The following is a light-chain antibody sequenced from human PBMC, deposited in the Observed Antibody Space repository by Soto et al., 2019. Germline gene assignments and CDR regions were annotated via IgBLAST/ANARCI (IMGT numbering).Light chain of an antibody. V-gene: IGLV2-14*01. CDR2: EVS. Sequence: QSARTQPASVSGSPGQSITVSCTGTSSDVGGYKYVSWYQQHPGKAPKLMIYEVSNRPSGVSNRFSGSKSGNTASLTISGLQPEDEAHYYCSSYTNTALVVFGGATKLTVL. CDR3: SSYTNTALVV. CDR1: SSDVGGYKY. J-gene: IGLJ2*01.